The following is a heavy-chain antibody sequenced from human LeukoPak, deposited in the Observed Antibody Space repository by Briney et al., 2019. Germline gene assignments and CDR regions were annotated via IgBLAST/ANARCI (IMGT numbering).Heavy chain of an antibody. V-gene: IGHV4-31*03. D-gene: IGHD3-3*01. CDR2: IYYSGST. CDR1: GGSISSGGYY. CDR3: ARVPCITIFGVVIMGAFDI. Sequence: SQTLSLTCTVSGGSISSGGYYWSWIRQHPGKGLEWIGYIYYSGSTYYNPSLKSRVTISVGTSKNQFSLKLSPVTAADTAVYYCARVPCITIFGVVIMGAFDIWGQGTMVTVSS. J-gene: IGHJ3*02.